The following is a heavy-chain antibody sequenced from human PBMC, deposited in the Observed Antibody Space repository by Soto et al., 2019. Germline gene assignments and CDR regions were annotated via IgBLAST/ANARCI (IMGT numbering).Heavy chain of an antibody. D-gene: IGHD1-26*01. J-gene: IGHJ6*02. Sequence: EVQLLESGGDLVQPGGSLRLSCAASGFTFSSYAMNWVRQAPGKGLEWVSAISGSGGNTFYADSVKGRFTISRDNSKNTLFLQMHSLRAEDTAIYDCAMLNSGSYSSHGMDVWGQGTTVTVSS. CDR1: GFTFSSYA. CDR3: AMLNSGSYSSHGMDV. CDR2: ISGSGGNT. V-gene: IGHV3-23*01.